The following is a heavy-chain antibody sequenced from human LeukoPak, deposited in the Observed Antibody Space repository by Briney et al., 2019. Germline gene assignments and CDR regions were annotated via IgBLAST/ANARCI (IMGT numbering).Heavy chain of an antibody. D-gene: IGHD3-3*01. V-gene: IGHV4-59*01. CDR1: GGSISSYY. CDR2: IYYSGST. J-gene: IGHJ4*02. Sequence: PSETLSLTCTVSGGSISSYYWSWIRQPPGKGLEWIGYIYYSGSTNYNPSLKSRVTISVDTSKNQFSLKLSSVTAADTAVYYCARGPQYDFWSGYYRYFDYWGQGTLVTVSS. CDR3: ARGPQYDFWSGYYRYFDY.